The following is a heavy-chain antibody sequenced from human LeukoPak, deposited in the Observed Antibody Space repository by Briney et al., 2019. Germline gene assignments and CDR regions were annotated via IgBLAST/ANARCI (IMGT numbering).Heavy chain of an antibody. J-gene: IGHJ5*02. V-gene: IGHV4-34*01. Sequence: SETLSLTCAIYGGSFSGYYWSWIGQPPGKGLEWIGEINHSGSTNYNSSLKGRVTISVDTSKNQFSLKLSSVTAADTAVYYCATRPDIAATGPGWFDPWGQGTLVTVSS. CDR3: ATRPDIAATGPGWFDP. CDR1: GGSFSGYY. CDR2: INHSGST. D-gene: IGHD6-13*01.